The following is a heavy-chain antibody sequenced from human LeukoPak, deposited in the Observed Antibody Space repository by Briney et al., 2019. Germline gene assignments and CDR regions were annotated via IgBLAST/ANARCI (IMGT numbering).Heavy chain of an antibody. CDR2: ISNSGTYI. CDR1: GFTFSTYS. Sequence: PGGSLRLSCAAPGFTFSTYSMNWARQAPGKGLEWVSSISNSGTYIYYADSVKGRFTLSRDNAKNSLYLQMDSLRAEDTAVYYCARGPDIFTAFSPDFWGQGTLVTVSS. V-gene: IGHV3-21*01. D-gene: IGHD3-9*01. CDR3: ARGPDIFTAFSPDF. J-gene: IGHJ4*02.